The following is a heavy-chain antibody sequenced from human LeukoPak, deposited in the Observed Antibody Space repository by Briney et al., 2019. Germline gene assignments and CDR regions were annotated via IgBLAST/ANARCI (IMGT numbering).Heavy chain of an antibody. V-gene: IGHV4-30-2*01. Sequence: SETLSLTCTVFGVSISSGGHYWSWIRQPPGKGLEWIGYIYHSGSTYYNPSLKSRVTISIDTSKTQFSLRLSSLTAADTAVYYCARVAAATTNPRSDFWGQGTLVTVSS. D-gene: IGHD1-1*01. J-gene: IGHJ4*02. CDR3: ARVAAATTNPRSDF. CDR2: IYHSGST. CDR1: GVSISSGGHY.